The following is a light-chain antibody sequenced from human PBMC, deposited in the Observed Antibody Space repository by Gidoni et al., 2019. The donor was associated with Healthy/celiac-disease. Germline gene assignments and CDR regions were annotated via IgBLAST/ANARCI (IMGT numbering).Light chain of an antibody. Sequence: EIVLTQSPATLSLSPGERATLSCRASQSVSSYLAWYQQQPGQAPRLLIYDASNRATGIPARFSGSGSGTDFTLTISSLEPEDFAVYYCQQRSNWPFGPXTKVDIK. CDR1: QSVSSY. V-gene: IGKV3-11*01. CDR2: DAS. CDR3: QQRSNWP. J-gene: IGKJ3*01.